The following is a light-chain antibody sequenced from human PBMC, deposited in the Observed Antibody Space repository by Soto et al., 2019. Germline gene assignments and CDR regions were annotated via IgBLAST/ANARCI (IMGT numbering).Light chain of an antibody. CDR3: SSYTTNNARQIV. CDR2: DVS. J-gene: IGLJ1*01. CDR1: SSGVCGYNY. V-gene: IGLV2-14*03. Sequence: APPDPLAWASGYIISISSTWTSSGVCGYNYVSWHQHHPGKAPKLMIYDVSNRPSGVSNRFSGSKSGNTASLTISGLQPEDEADYYGSSYTTNNARQIVLGTGTKVTVL.